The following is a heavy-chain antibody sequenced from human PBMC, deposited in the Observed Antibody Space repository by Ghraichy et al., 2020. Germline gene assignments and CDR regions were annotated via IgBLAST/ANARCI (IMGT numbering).Heavy chain of an antibody. Sequence: GESLNISCAASGFTFRNFAMSWVRQAPGKGLEWVSAIGGSGDDRYYADSVKGRFTVSRDNSMNTLYLQMNSLRAEDTALYYCAKTREWKFDSWGQGTLVTVSS. V-gene: IGHV3-23*01. D-gene: IGHD3-3*01. CDR2: IGGSGDDR. CDR3: AKTREWKFDS. CDR1: GFTFRNFA. J-gene: IGHJ3*02.